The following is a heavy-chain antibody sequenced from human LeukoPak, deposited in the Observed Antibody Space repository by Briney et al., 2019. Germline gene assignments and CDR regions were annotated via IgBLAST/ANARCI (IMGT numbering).Heavy chain of an antibody. CDR3: ARSLNYDSTFDI. J-gene: IGHJ3*02. Sequence: KPSETLSLPCTVSGGSISSSAYHWGWIRQPPGKGLEWIGSIHIGGSTYYNPSLKSRVTISVDTSKNQFSLKLSSVTAADTAVYYCARSLNYDSTFDIWGQGTMVTVSS. CDR2: IHIGGST. CDR1: GGSISSSAYH. D-gene: IGHD3-22*01. V-gene: IGHV4-39*07.